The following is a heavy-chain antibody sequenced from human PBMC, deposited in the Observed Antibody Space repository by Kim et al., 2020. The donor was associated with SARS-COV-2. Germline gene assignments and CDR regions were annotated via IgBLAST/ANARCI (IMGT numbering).Heavy chain of an antibody. CDR2: VHQSSMT. Sequence: SETLSFTCTVSSHSTSSGYYWGWIRQSPGKGLEWIGSVHQSSMTYYNPSLRSRVTISIDTSKNQFSLRLNSVTAADTAVYYCTSKYYYDTSGYYYADWWGQGTLVTVSS. CDR3: TSKYYYDTSGYYYADW. V-gene: IGHV4-38-2*02. D-gene: IGHD3-22*01. CDR1: SHSTSSGYY. J-gene: IGHJ4*02.